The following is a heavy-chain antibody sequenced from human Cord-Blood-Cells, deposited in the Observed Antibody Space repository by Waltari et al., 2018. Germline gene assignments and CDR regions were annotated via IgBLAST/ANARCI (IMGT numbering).Heavy chain of an antibody. CDR2: INAGNGNT. D-gene: IGHD3-10*01. CDR1: GYTFTSYA. Sequence: QVQLVQSGAEVKKPGASVKVSCKASGYTFTSYAMHWVRQAPGQRLEWMGWINAGNGNTKYSQKFQGRVTITRDTSASTAYMELSSLRSEDTAVYYCARDGYYYGSGEGFDYWGQGTLVTVSS. J-gene: IGHJ4*02. CDR3: ARDGYYYGSGEGFDY. V-gene: IGHV1-3*01.